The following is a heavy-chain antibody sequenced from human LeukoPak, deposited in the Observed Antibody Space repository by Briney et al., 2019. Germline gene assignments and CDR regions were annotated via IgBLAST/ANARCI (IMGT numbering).Heavy chain of an antibody. J-gene: IGHJ5*02. V-gene: IGHV4-34*01. CDR2: ISHSGST. D-gene: IGHD2-2*02. CDR3: AKYRPVPAAIRGWFDP. CDR1: GGSFSGYY. Sequence: SETLSLTCAVYGGSFSGYYWSWIRQPPGRGLEWIGEISHSGSTNYNPSLKSRVTISVDTSKNQFSLKLSSVTAADTAVYYCAKYRPVPAAIRGWFDPWGQGTLVTVSS.